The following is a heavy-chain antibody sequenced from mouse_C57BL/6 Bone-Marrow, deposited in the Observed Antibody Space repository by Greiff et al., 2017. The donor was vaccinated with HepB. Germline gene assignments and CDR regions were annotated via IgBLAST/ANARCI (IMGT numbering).Heavy chain of an antibody. Sequence: VKVVESGPGLVAPSQSLSITCTVSGFSLTSYGVSWVRQPPGKGLEWLGVIWGDGSTNYHSALISRLSISKDNSKSQVFLKLNSLQTDDTATYYCAKGIFITTVVDPFYAMDYWGQGTSVTVSS. CDR2: IWGDGST. V-gene: IGHV2-3*01. CDR3: AKGIFITTVVDPFYAMDY. CDR1: GFSLTSYG. D-gene: IGHD1-1*01. J-gene: IGHJ4*01.